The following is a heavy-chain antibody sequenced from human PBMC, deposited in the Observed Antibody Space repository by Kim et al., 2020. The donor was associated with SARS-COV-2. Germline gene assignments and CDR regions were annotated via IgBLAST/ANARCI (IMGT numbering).Heavy chain of an antibody. D-gene: IGHD3-9*01. CDR3: ARDKGHYDILTGYYKRSYYYYGMDV. CDR2: IIPILGIA. CDR1: GGTFSSYT. V-gene: IGHV1-69*04. Sequence: SVKVSCKASGGTFSSYTISWVRQAPGQGLEWMGRIIPILGIANYAQKFQGRVTITADKSTSTAYMELSSLRSEDTAVYYCARDKGHYDILTGYYKRSYYYYGMDVWGQGTKVTVSS. J-gene: IGHJ6*02.